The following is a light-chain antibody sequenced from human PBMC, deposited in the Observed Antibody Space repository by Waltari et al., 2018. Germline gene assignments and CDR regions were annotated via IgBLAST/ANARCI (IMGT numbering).Light chain of an antibody. CDR3: QHNYGTPHS. V-gene: IGKV1-39*01. Sequence: DIQMTQSPSSLSASVGDRVTITCRASENVNNYLNWYQQKPGKAPKLLIYKASTLQSGVPSRFSGSGSGTDYTVTISSLQSEDVATYYCQHNYGTPHSFGQGTKVEIK. CDR1: ENVNNY. J-gene: IGKJ2*03. CDR2: KAS.